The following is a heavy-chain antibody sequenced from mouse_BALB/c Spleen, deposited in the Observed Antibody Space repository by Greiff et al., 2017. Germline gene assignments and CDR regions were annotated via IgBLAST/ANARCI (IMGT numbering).Heavy chain of an antibody. CDR1: GYTFTDYA. Sequence: VKLMESGAELVRPGVSVKISCKGSGYTFTDYAMHWVKQSHAKSLEWIGVISTYYGDASYNQKFKGKATMTVDKSSSTAYMELARLTSEDSAIYYCARRTGTGAMDYWGQGTSVTVSS. V-gene: IGHV1S137*01. CDR2: ISTYYGDA. CDR3: ARRTGTGAMDY. J-gene: IGHJ4*01. D-gene: IGHD4-1*01.